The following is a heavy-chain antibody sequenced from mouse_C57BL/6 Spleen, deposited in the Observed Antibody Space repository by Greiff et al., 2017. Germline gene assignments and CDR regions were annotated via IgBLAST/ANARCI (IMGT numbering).Heavy chain of an antibody. CDR3: ARDYDYDAWFAY. D-gene: IGHD2-4*01. Sequence: QVQLQQSGAELVMPGASVKLSCKASGYTFTSYWMHWVKQRPGQGLEWIGEIDPSDSYTNYNQKFKGKSTLTVDKSSSTAYMQLSSLTSEDSAVYYCARDYDYDAWFAYWCQGTLVTVSA. CDR2: IDPSDSYT. J-gene: IGHJ3*01. V-gene: IGHV1-69*01. CDR1: GYTFTSYW.